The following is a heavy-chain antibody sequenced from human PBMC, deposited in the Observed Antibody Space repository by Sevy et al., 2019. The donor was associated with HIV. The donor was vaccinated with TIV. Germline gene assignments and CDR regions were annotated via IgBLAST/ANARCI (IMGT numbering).Heavy chain of an antibody. CDR2: IKSKTDGGTT. CDR3: TTDTGISDYDFWSGRDDTFDN. V-gene: IGHV3-15*01. J-gene: IGHJ3*02. Sequence: GGSLRLSCAASGFTFSNAWMSWVRQAPGKGLEWVGRIKSKTDGGTTDYAAPVKGRFTISTDESKNTLYLQMNNLKTEDTAVYYCTTDTGISDYDFWSGRDDTFDNWGQGTMVTVSS. D-gene: IGHD3-3*01. CDR1: GFTFSNAW.